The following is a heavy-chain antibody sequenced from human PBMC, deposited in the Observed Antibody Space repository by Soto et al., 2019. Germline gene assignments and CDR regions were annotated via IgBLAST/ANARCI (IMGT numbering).Heavy chain of an antibody. D-gene: IGHD3-9*01. CDR1: GGSISSGDYY. J-gene: IGHJ6*02. Sequence: SLTCTVSGGSISSGDYYWSWIRQPPGKGLEWIGYIYYSGSTYYNPSLKSRVTISVDTSKNQFSLKLSSVTAADTAVYYCARGLTYYDILTGYSLPLDVWGQGTTVTV. CDR3: ARGLTYYDILTGYSLPLDV. V-gene: IGHV4-30-4*01. CDR2: IYYSGST.